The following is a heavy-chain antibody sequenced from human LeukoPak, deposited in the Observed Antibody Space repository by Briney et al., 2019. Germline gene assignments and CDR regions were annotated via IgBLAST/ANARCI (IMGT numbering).Heavy chain of an antibody. CDR1: GFTFSSYW. J-gene: IGHJ4*02. D-gene: IGHD6-19*01. V-gene: IGHV3-74*01. CDR2: INSDGSST. CDR3: AAGYSSGWSEN. Sequence: QSGGSLRLSCAASGFTFSSYWMHWVRQAPGKGLVWVSRINSDGSSTSYADSVKGRFTISRDNVKNTLYLQMNSLRAEDTAVYYCAAGYSSGWSENWGQGTLVTVSS.